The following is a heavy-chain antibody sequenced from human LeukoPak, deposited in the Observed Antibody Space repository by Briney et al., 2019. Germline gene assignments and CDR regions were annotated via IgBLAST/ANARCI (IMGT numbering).Heavy chain of an antibody. Sequence: PSETLSLTCTVSGGSISSYYWSWIRQPPGKGLGWIGYIYYSGSTNYNPSLKSRVTISVDTSKNQFSLQLNSVTPVDTAVYYCARDGDYYYYYYGMDVWGQGTTVTVSS. V-gene: IGHV4-59*12. D-gene: IGHD4-17*01. CDR2: IYYSGST. J-gene: IGHJ6*02. CDR1: GGSISSYY. CDR3: ARDGDYYYYYYGMDV.